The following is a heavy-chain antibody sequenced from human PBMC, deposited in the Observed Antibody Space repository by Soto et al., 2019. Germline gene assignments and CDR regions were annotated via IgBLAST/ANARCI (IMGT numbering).Heavy chain of an antibody. Sequence: PGESLKISCNGSGYSFTSYWIGWVRQMPGKGLEWMGIIYPGDSDTRYSPSFQGQVTISADKSSSTAYLQWSSLKASDTAMYYCERNVREPGRYYYYGMDVWGQGTTVTVSS. D-gene: IGHD1-26*01. V-gene: IGHV5-51*01. J-gene: IGHJ6*02. CDR1: GYSFTSYW. CDR3: ERNVREPGRYYYYGMDV. CDR2: IYPGDSDT.